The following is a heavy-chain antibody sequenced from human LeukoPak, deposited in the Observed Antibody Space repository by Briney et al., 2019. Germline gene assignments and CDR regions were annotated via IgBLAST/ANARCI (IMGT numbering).Heavy chain of an antibody. CDR2: ISSSGSTI. Sequence: GSLRLSCAASGFTFSDYYMSWIRQAPGKGLEWVSYISSSGSTIYYADSVKGRFTISRDNAKNSLYLQMNSLRAEDTAVYYCARDSRRAAAGTRAFDIWGQGTMVTVSS. J-gene: IGHJ3*02. V-gene: IGHV3-11*01. CDR1: GFTFSDYY. CDR3: ARDSRRAAAGTRAFDI. D-gene: IGHD6-13*01.